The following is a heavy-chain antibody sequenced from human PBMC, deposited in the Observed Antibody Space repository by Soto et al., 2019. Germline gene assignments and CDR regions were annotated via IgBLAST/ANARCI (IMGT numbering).Heavy chain of an antibody. CDR3: ASDGALSGGMDV. V-gene: IGHV4-4*07. J-gene: IGHJ6*02. CDR1: GGSISRYY. Sequence: SETLSLTCAVSGGSISRYYWSWIRQPAGKGLEWIGRIYSSGSTNDNPSLKSRGTMSVEMSKNQFSLKMSSVTAADTAVYYCASDGALSGGMDVWGHGTTVTVSS. CDR2: IYSSGST. D-gene: IGHD3-10*01.